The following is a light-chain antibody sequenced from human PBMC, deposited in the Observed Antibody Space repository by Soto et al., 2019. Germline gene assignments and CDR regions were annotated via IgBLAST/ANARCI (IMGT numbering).Light chain of an antibody. Sequence: QAVVTQPPSASGSPGQSVTISCTGTSSDVGNYNIVSCYQQYPGKAPKLMIYEVGKRPSGVSNRCSGSKSGNTASLTISGVQAEDEDDYYCCSFALRSTLIFGGGTKVTVL. CDR1: SSDVGNYNI. V-gene: IGLV2-23*02. CDR2: EVG. J-gene: IGLJ2*01. CDR3: CSFALRSTLI.